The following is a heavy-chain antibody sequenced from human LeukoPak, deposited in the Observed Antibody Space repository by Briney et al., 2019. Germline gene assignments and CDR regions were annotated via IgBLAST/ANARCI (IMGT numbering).Heavy chain of an antibody. D-gene: IGHD2-21*01. V-gene: IGHV3-66*01. Sequence: GSLRLSCAASGFTVSSNYMCWVRPAGGKGLELASVIYSGGSTYYADSVKGGFTISRDNSKNTLYLQMNSLRAEDTAVYYCASPDGDSDAFDIWGQGTMVTVSS. CDR3: ASPDGDSDAFDI. CDR2: IYSGGST. CDR1: GFTVSSNY. J-gene: IGHJ3*02.